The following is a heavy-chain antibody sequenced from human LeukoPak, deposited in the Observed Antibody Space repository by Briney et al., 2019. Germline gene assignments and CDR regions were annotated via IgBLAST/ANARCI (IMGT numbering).Heavy chain of an antibody. CDR2: IYYSGST. CDR1: GGSISSGSYY. Sequence: PSETLSLTCTVSGGSISSGSYYWSWIRQPPGKGLEWIGYIYYSGSTNYNPSLKSRVTISVDTSKNQFSLKLSSVTAADTAVYYCAGAYYDILTGYYGYFDYWGQGTLVTVSS. CDR3: AGAYYDILTGYYGYFDY. D-gene: IGHD3-9*01. J-gene: IGHJ4*02. V-gene: IGHV4-61*01.